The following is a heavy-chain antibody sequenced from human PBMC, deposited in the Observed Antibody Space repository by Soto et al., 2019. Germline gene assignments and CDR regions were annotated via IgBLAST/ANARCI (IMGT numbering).Heavy chain of an antibody. V-gene: IGHV4-39*01. D-gene: IGHD2-15*01. CDR3: ARHLTYCSAGSCYSDFPYYGMDV. J-gene: IGHJ6*02. Sequence: SETLSLTCTVSGGSISSSSYYWGWIRQPPGKGQEWIGSIFYSGSTYYNPSLKSRVTISVDTSKNQFSLKLSSVTAADTAVYYCARHLTYCSAGSCYSDFPYYGMDVWGQGTTVTVSS. CDR1: GGSISSSSYY. CDR2: IFYSGST.